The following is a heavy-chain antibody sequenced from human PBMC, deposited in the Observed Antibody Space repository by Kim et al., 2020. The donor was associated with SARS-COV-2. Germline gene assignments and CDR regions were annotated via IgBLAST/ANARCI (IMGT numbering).Heavy chain of an antibody. J-gene: IGHJ2*01. Sequence: GESLKISCKGSGYSFTSYWIGWVRQMPGKGLEWMGIIYPGDSDTRYSPSFQGQVTISADKSISTAYLQWSSLKASDTAMYYCARHPNDYGGFYWYFDLWGRGTLVTVSS. D-gene: IGHD4-17*01. CDR1: GYSFTSYW. CDR2: IYPGDSDT. V-gene: IGHV5-51*01. CDR3: ARHPNDYGGFYWYFDL.